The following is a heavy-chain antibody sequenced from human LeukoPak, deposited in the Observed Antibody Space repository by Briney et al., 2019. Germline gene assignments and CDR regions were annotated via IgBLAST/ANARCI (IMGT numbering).Heavy chain of an antibody. V-gene: IGHV1-69*01. CDR3: ARGNYYDSSGYYPGLDY. J-gene: IGHJ4*02. CDR2: IIPIFGTA. CDR1: VGTFTIYA. Sequence: ASVKVSFTSSVGTFTIYAISWVRQAPGQGLEWMGGIIPIFGTANYAQKFQGRVTITADESTSTAYMELSSLRSEDTAVYYCARGNYYDSSGYYPGLDYWGQGTLVTVSS. D-gene: IGHD3-22*01.